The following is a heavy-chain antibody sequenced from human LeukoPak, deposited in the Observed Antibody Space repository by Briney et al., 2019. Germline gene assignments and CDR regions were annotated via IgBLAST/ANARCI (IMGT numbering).Heavy chain of an antibody. Sequence: PGGSLRLSCAASGFTFSTFAMIWVRQPPGKGLEWVSSIFPSGGEIHYADSVRGRFTISRDNSKSTLSLQMNSLRAEDTAIYYCATYRQVLLPFKSWGQGTLVTVSS. CDR3: ATYRQVLLPFKS. CDR2: IFPSGGEI. V-gene: IGHV3-23*01. CDR1: GFTFSTFA. D-gene: IGHD2-8*02. J-gene: IGHJ5*02.